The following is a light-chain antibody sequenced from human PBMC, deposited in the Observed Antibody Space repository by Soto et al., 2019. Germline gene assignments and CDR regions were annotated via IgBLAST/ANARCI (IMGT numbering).Light chain of an antibody. Sequence: ENVLTQSPATLSLSPGERATLSYRASQSVSNYVAWYQQKPGQAPRLLIYDASNRATGIPARFSGSGSGTDFTLTISSLEPEDSAVYYCQQRHMWPITFGQGTRLEV. J-gene: IGKJ5*01. CDR2: DAS. CDR1: QSVSNY. CDR3: QQRHMWPIT. V-gene: IGKV3-11*01.